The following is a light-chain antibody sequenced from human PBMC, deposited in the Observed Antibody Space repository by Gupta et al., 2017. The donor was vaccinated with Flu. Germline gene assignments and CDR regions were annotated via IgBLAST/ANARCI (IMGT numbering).Light chain of an antibody. CDR2: GAS. J-gene: IGKJ5*01. Sequence: ESATLSCRASQRVRSTLAWYQQKPGQAPRAVIYGASTRATGIPARFSGSGSGTEFTLTISSLQSEDFAVYYCQQYNNWPPITFGQGTRLEIK. CDR1: QRVRST. CDR3: QQYNNWPPIT. V-gene: IGKV3-15*01.